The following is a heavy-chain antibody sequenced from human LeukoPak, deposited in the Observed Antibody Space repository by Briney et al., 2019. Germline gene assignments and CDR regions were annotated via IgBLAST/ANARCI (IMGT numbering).Heavy chain of an antibody. CDR1: GFIFSSYE. CDR3: ARAWARVDPFDM. D-gene: IGHD7-27*01. CDR2: ISSSGSTT. J-gene: IGHJ3*02. Sequence: GGSLRLSCAASGFIFSSYEMNWVRQAPGKGLEWVSYISSSGSTTYYADSVKGRFTISRDNAKNSLYLEMNNLSAEDTAVYYCARAWARVDPFDMWGQGTMVTVSS. V-gene: IGHV3-48*03.